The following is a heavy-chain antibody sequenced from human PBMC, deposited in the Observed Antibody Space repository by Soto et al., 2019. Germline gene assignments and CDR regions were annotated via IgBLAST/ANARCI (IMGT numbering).Heavy chain of an antibody. J-gene: IGHJ4*02. V-gene: IGHV3-13*01. CDR1: GFTFSSYD. CDR3: ARGGSGSYSEYYFDY. D-gene: IGHD1-26*01. CDR2: IGTAGDT. Sequence: LRLSCAASGFTFSSYDMHWVRQATGKGLEWVSAIGTAGDTYYPGSVKGRFTISRENAKNSLYLQMNSLRAGDTAVYYCARGGSGSYSEYYFDYWGQGTLVTVLL.